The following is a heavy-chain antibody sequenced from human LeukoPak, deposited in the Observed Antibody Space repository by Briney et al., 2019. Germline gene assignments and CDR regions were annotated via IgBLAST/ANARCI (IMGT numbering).Heavy chain of an antibody. Sequence: PGGSLRLSCAASGFTFDDYAMHWVRQAPGKGLEWVSGISWNSNSIGYADSVKGRFTISRDNAKTSLYLQMNSLRAEDTAVYYCATDGDGYKPPLDYWGQGTLVTVSS. CDR1: GFTFDDYA. V-gene: IGHV3-9*01. J-gene: IGHJ4*02. CDR2: ISWNSNSI. CDR3: ATDGDGYKPPLDY. D-gene: IGHD5-24*01.